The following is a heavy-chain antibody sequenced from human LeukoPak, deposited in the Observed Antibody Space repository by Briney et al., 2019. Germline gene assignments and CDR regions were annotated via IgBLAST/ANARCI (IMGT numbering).Heavy chain of an antibody. CDR3: ARDWFPYSSSAVDY. J-gene: IGHJ4*02. Sequence: GGSLRLSCAASGFTFRRYAMSWVRQAPGKGLEWVAVISYDGSNKYYADSVKGRFTISRDNSKNTLHLQMNSLRAEDTAVYYCARDWFPYSSSAVDYWGQGTLVTVSS. V-gene: IGHV3-30*04. CDR1: GFTFRRYA. CDR2: ISYDGSNK. D-gene: IGHD6-6*01.